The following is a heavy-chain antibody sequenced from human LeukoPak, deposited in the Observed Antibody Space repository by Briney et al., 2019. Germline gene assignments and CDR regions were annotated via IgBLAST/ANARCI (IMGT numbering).Heavy chain of an antibody. J-gene: IGHJ6*03. D-gene: IGHD2-15*01. CDR1: GGSISSYY. CDR3: ARVADIDYYYMDV. Sequence: SETLFLTCTVSGGSISSYYWSWIRQPPGKGLEWIGYIYYSGSTNYNPSLKSRVTISVDTSKNQFSLKLSSVTAADTAVYYCARVADIDYYYMDVWGKGTTVTVSS. V-gene: IGHV4-59*01. CDR2: IYYSGST.